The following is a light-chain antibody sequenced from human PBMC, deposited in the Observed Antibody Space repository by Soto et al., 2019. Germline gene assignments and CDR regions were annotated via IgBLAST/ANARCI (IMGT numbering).Light chain of an antibody. Sequence: QSVLTQPSSLSASPGASASLTCTLRSGINVDTYKIYWYQQKPGSPPQYLLRYTSDSDKQQGSGVPSRFSGSKDASANAGILLISGLQSEDEADYYCMIWHNSAYVFGTGTKLTVL. CDR3: MIWHNSAYV. J-gene: IGLJ1*01. CDR1: SGINVDTYK. CDR2: YTSDSDK. V-gene: IGLV5-45*03.